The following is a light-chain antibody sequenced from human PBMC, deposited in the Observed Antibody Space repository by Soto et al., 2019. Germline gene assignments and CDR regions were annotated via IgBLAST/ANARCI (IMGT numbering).Light chain of an antibody. V-gene: IGLV1-40*01. CDR2: GNS. Sequence: QSVLTHPPSVSGAPGQRVTISCTGSSSNIGAGYDVHWYQQLPGTAPKLLIYGNSNRPSGVPDRFSGSKSGTSASLAITGLQAEDEADYYCQYYDSSLSGVVFGGVTKLTVL. J-gene: IGLJ2*01. CDR1: SSNIGAGYD. CDR3: QYYDSSLSGVV.